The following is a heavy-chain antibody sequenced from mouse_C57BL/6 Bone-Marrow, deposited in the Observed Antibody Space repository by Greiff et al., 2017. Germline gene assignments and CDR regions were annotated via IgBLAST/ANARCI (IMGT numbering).Heavy chain of an antibody. J-gene: IGHJ4*01. CDR2: ISGGGGNT. CDR1: GFTFSSYT. Sequence: EVMLVESGGGLVKPGGSLKLSCAASGFTFSSYTMSWVRQTPEKRLEWVATISGGGGNTYYPDSVKGRFTISRDNAKNTLYLQMSSLRSEDTALYYCAIITTGYAMDYWGQGTSVTVSS. CDR3: AIITTGYAMDY. D-gene: IGHD1-2*01. V-gene: IGHV5-9*01.